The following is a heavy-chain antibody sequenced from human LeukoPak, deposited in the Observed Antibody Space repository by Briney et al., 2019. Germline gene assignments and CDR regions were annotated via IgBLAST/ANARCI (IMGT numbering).Heavy chain of an antibody. Sequence: SQTLSLTCAISGDGVSSNSAGWTWIRLSPSRGLEWLGRTYYRSKWYNDYAVSVKSRITINPDTSKNQFSLQLNSVTPEDTAVYYCARTRGSGFLVNWGQGTLVTVSS. J-gene: IGHJ4*02. CDR3: ARTRGSGFLVN. CDR2: TYYRSKWYN. CDR1: GDGVSSNSAG. D-gene: IGHD6-19*01. V-gene: IGHV6-1*01.